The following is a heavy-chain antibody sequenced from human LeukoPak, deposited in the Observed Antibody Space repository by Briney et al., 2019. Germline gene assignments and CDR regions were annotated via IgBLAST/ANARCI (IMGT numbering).Heavy chain of an antibody. V-gene: IGHV1-58*01. CDR2: IVVGSDNT. CDR3: AAPYSSTWFDY. CDR1: GFTFTTRSA. D-gene: IGHD6-13*01. Sequence: AASVKVSCKASGFTFTTRSAVQWVRQARGQRLGWIGWIVVGSDNTNYAQKFQERVTITRDMSTSTAYMELSSLRSEDTAVYYCAAPYSSTWFDYWGQGTLVTVSS. J-gene: IGHJ4*02.